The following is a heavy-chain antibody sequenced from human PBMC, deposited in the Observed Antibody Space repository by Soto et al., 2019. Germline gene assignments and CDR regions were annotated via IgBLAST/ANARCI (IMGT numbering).Heavy chain of an antibody. J-gene: IGHJ4*02. CDR2: IYYSGST. CDR3: ARARPSGGLILWFGELLDYFDY. V-gene: IGHV4-31*03. D-gene: IGHD3-10*01. Sequence: QVQLQESGPGLVKPSQTLSLTCTVSGGSISSGGYYWSWIRQHPGKGLEWIGYIYYSGSTYYNPSLKSRVTISVDTSKNQFSLKLSSVTAADTAVYYCARARPSGGLILWFGELLDYFDYWGQGTLVTVSS. CDR1: GGSISSGGYY.